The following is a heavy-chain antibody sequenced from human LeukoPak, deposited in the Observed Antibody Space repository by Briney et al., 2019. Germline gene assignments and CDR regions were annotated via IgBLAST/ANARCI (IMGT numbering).Heavy chain of an antibody. V-gene: IGHV3-9*01. D-gene: IGHD2-21*02. J-gene: IGHJ4*02. CDR1: GFTFSSSA. CDR2: ISWNSGSI. Sequence: GGSLRLSCAASGFTFSSSAMHWVRQAPGKGLEWVSGISWNSGSIGYADSVKGRFTISRDNAKNSLYLQMNSLRAEDTALYYCAKLGCGGDCSIDYWGQGTLVTVSS. CDR3: AKLGCGGDCSIDY.